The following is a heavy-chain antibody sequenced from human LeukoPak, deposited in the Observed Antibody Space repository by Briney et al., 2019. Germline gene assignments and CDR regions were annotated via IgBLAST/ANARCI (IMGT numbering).Heavy chain of an antibody. V-gene: IGHV4-39*07. CDR3: ARSPDYDSSGYYYVD. D-gene: IGHD3-22*01. Sequence: SETLSLTCAVSGGSISTPNYYWGWIRQPPGKGLEWIGSIYYSGSTYYSPSLKSRVTISVDTSKNQFSLKLSSVTAADTAVYYCARSPDYDSSGYYYVDWGQGTLVTVSS. CDR1: GGSISTPNYY. CDR2: IYYSGST. J-gene: IGHJ4*02.